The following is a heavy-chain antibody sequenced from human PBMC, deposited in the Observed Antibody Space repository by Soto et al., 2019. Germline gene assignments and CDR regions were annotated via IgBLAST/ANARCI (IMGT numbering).Heavy chain of an antibody. CDR2: IKSKVDGGTT. CDR3: TTYQRVCGGDCYFY. Sequence: EVQLVESGGGLVKPGGSLRLSCAASGFSFRSAWMSWVRQAPGKGLEWVGHIKSKVDGGTTDYTTPVKGRFTISRDDSKSTLWLQMNSLKTEDTAVYYCTTYQRVCGGDCYFYWGHGTLVTVST. CDR1: GFSFRSAW. V-gene: IGHV3-15*01. D-gene: IGHD2-21*02. J-gene: IGHJ4*01.